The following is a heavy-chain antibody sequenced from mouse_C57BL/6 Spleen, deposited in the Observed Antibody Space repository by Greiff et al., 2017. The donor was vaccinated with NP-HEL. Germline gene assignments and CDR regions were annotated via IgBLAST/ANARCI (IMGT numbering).Heavy chain of an antibody. J-gene: IGHJ2*01. D-gene: IGHD4-1*01. CDR3: TPNWFDY. V-gene: IGHV14-4*01. Sequence: EVQRVESGAELVRPGASVKLSCTASGFNIKDDYMHWVKQRPEQGLEWIGWIDPENGDTEYASKFQGKATITADTSSNTAYLQLSSLTSEDTAVYYCTPNWFDYWGQGTTLTVSS. CDR1: GFNIKDDY. CDR2: IDPENGDT.